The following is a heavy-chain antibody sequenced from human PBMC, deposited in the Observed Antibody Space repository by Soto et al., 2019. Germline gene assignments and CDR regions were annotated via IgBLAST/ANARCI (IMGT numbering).Heavy chain of an antibody. CDR2: INPNSGGT. V-gene: IGHV1-2*04. CDR3: ARGVAVPSLYYYYGMDV. J-gene: IGHJ6*02. CDR1: GYTFTGYY. Sequence: GASVKVSCKASGYTFTGYYMRWVRQAPGQGLEWMGWINPNSGGTNYAQKFQGWVTMTRDTSISTAYMELSRLRSDDTAVYYCARGVAVPSLYYYYGMDVWGQGTTVTVSS.